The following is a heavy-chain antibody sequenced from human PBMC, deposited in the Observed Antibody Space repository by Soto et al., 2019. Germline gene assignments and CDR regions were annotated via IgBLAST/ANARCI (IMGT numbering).Heavy chain of an antibody. D-gene: IGHD2-2*01. Sequence: SVKVSCKASGFTFTSSAMQWVRQARGQRLEWIGWIVVGSGNTNYAQKFQERVTITRDMSTSTAYMELSSLRSEDTAVYYCAADVVPGAYYYMDVWGKGTTVTVSS. J-gene: IGHJ6*03. CDR3: AADVVPGAYYYMDV. V-gene: IGHV1-58*02. CDR1: GFTFTSSA. CDR2: IVVGSGNT.